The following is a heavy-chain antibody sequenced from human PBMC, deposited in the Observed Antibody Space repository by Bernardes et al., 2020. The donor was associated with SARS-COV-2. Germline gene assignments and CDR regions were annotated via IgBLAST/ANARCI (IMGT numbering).Heavy chain of an antibody. CDR2: IYYSGST. V-gene: IGHV4-59*01. D-gene: IGHD2-15*01. CDR1: GGSISSYY. CDR3: ARDSGGELDY. J-gene: IGHJ4*02. Sequence: SETLSLTCTVSGGSISSYYWSWIRQPPGKGLEWIGYIYYSGSTNYNPSLKSRVTISVDTSKNQFSLKLSSVTAADTAVYYCARDSGGELDYWGQGTLVTVSS.